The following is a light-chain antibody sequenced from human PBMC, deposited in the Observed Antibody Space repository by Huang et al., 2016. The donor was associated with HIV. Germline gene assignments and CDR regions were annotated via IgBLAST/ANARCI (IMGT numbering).Light chain of an antibody. CDR3: QQYGSSPQT. CDR1: QSLGSGY. J-gene: IGKJ4*01. CDR2: GAS. V-gene: IGKV3-20*01. Sequence: EIVLTQSPGTVSLSPGERATLSCRASQSLGSGYLACYQQKPGQAPRLLIYGASSRASGIPDRFSGSGSRTDFTLTISRLGPEDFAVYYCQQYGSSPQTFGGGTKVEIK.